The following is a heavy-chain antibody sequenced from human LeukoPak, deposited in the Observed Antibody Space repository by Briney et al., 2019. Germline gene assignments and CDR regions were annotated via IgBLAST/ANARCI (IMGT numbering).Heavy chain of an antibody. V-gene: IGHV4-59*01. CDR1: GGSISSYY. Sequence: SETLSLTCTVPGGSISSYYWSWIRQPAGKGLEWIGYIYYSGSTNYNPSLKSRVTISLDTSKNQFSLKLSSVTAADTAVYYCARGGRGGYSYGSDYWGQGTLVTVSS. CDR2: IYYSGST. J-gene: IGHJ4*02. D-gene: IGHD5-18*01. CDR3: ARGGRGGYSYGSDY.